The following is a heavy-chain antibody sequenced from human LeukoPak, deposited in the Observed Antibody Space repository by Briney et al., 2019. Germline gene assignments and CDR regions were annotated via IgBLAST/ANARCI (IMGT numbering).Heavy chain of an antibody. CDR1: GYTFTSYY. Sequence: ASVKVSCKASGYTFTSYYIHWVRQAPGQGLEWMGLIYSSSGRTTTGQKFQGRVTMTRDTSTSTVYVQLSSLRSEDTAVYYCARSGHPMISIDYWGQGTLVTVSS. D-gene: IGHD3/OR15-3a*01. V-gene: IGHV1-46*01. J-gene: IGHJ4*02. CDR2: IYSSSGRT. CDR3: ARSGHPMISIDY.